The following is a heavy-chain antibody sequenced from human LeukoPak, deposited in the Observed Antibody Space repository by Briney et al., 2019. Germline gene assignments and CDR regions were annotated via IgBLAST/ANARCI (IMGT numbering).Heavy chain of an antibody. CDR3: ARGVSDYVWGSYRHHFDY. CDR2: INHSVST. Sequence: SETLSLTCAVYGGSVSGYYWSWIRQPPGKWLEWIGEINHSVSTNYNPSLKSRVTIPVDTSKNQFSLKLSSVTAADTAVYYCARGVSDYVWGSYRHHFDYWGQGTLVTVSS. V-gene: IGHV4-34*01. D-gene: IGHD3-16*02. CDR1: GGSVSGYY. J-gene: IGHJ4*02.